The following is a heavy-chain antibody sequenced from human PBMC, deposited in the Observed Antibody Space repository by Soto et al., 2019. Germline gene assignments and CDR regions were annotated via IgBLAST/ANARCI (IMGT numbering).Heavy chain of an antibody. J-gene: IGHJ6*02. CDR3: ARDEKGSSWYPDYYYGMDV. CDR2: TYYRSKWYN. Sequence: SQTLSLTCAISGDSVSSNSAAWNWIRQSPSRGLEWLGRTYYRSKWYNDYAVSVKSRITINPDTSKNQFSLQLNSVTPEDTAVYYCARDEKGSSWYPDYYYGMDVWGQGTTVTVSS. CDR1: GDSVSSNSAA. V-gene: IGHV6-1*01. D-gene: IGHD6-13*01.